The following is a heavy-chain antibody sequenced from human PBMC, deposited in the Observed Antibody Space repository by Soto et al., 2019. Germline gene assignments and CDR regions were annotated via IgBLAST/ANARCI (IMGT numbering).Heavy chain of an antibody. CDR2: ISGSVGGT. Sequence: EVQLLESGGGLVQPGGSLRLSCAASGFTFSTYAVNWVRQAPGKGLEWVSGISGSVGGTYYADSVKGRLTISRDNSKNTLYLQMDSLRAEDTAVYYCAKDAPYDSSGYNAFDIWGQGTMVTVSS. CDR3: AKDAPYDSSGYNAFDI. J-gene: IGHJ3*02. V-gene: IGHV3-23*01. CDR1: GFTFSTYA. D-gene: IGHD3-22*01.